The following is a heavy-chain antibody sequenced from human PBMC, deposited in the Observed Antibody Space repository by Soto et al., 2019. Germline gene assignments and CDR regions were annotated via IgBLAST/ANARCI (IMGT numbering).Heavy chain of an antibody. CDR1: GYTFTSYG. Sequence: QVQLVQSGAEVKKPGASVKVSCKASGYTFTSYGISWVRQAPGQGLEWMGWINAYNGNTNYAQKLQGRVTMTTDTSTSTAYMGLRSLGTDGPALEYCARVLPPFDPWGQGTLVTVSS. J-gene: IGHJ5*02. V-gene: IGHV1-18*01. CDR2: INAYNGNT. CDR3: ARVLPPFDP.